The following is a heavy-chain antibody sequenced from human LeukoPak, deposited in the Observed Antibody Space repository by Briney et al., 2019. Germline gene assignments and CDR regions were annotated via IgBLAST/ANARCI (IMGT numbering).Heavy chain of an antibody. Sequence: GGSLRLSCAASGLILRSYAMSWVRQAPGKGLEWVSAISGSGGSTYYADSVRGRFTISRDNSKNTLYVQMNSLRVEDTAVYYCAKGSIAAHDAKTTLDYWGQGTLVTVSS. D-gene: IGHD6-13*01. J-gene: IGHJ4*02. CDR3: AKGSIAAHDAKTTLDY. V-gene: IGHV3-23*01. CDR2: ISGSGGST. CDR1: GLILRSYA.